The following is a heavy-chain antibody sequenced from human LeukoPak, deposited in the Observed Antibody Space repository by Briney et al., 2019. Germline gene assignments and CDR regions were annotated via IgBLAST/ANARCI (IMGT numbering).Heavy chain of an antibody. V-gene: IGHV1-2*02. J-gene: IGHJ3*02. Sequence: ASVKVSCKASGYTFTGYYIHWVRQAPGQGLEWMGWINPNSGDTNYAQKFQGRVTMTRDTSISTAYMELSSLRSDDTAVYYCARDRTTVVTPDAFDIWGQGTMVTVSS. CDR3: ARDRTTVVTPDAFDI. D-gene: IGHD4-23*01. CDR2: INPNSGDT. CDR1: GYTFTGYY.